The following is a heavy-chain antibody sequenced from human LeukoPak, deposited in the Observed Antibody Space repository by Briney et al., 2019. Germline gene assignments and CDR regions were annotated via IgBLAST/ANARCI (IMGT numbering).Heavy chain of an antibody. CDR2: ISSSGSTI. CDR3: ARGEITGTGFDY. V-gene: IGHV3-48*03. J-gene: IGHJ4*02. CDR1: GFTFSSYE. Sequence: PGGSLRLSCAASGFTFSSYEMNWVRQAPGKGLECVSYISSSGSTIYYADSVKGRFTISRDNAKNSLYLQMNRLRAEDTAVYYCARGEITGTGFDYWGQGALVTVSS. D-gene: IGHD1-7*01.